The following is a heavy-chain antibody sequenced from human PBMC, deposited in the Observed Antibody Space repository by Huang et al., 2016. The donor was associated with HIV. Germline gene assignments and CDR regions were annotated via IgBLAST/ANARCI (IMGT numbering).Heavy chain of an antibody. D-gene: IGHD3-9*01. CDR2: FYPEIGET. J-gene: IGHJ4*02. V-gene: IGHV1-24*01. CDR3: ATGFDVFFDF. Sequence: QVQLVQSRAEVKKPGASVKVSCKVSEYTLPEFSIHWVRQPPGKGLEWMGGFYPEIGETIYAQKFQGRVTMTEDTSTETAFMELSGLRPEDTAVYYCATGFDVFFDFWGQGTLVTVSS. CDR1: EYTLPEFS.